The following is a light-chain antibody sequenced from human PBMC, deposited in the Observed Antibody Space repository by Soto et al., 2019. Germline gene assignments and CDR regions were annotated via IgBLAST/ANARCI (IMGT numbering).Light chain of an antibody. J-gene: IGKJ1*01. CDR2: DAS. V-gene: IGKV1-33*01. CDR3: VLDDNCALS. CDR1: QGISSW. Sequence: IGRTQCPSSLYVSVGARASITCRASQGISSWLAWYQQKPGKAPKLLIYDASNLETGVPSRFSGSGSGGVFTCSIVWLLLQNSSTDYSVLDDNCALSVGRGTKVDIK.